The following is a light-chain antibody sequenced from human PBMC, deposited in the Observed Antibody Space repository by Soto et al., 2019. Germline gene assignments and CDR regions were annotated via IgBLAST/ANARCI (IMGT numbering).Light chain of an antibody. CDR1: QSISDN. J-gene: IGKJ1*01. V-gene: IGKV3-15*01. CDR3: QQYNTWPRT. CDR2: GAS. Sequence: EIVMTQSPATLSVSPGERATLSCRASQSISDNLVWYQQKPGQAPRLLIYGASTRATGIPARYSGSGSGTEFFFTISSLQSEDFAVYYCQQYNTWPRTFAQGTRVEIK.